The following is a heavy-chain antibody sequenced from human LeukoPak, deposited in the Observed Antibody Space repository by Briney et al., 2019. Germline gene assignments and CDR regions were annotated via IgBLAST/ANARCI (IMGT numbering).Heavy chain of an antibody. CDR2: ITSDGRTT. J-gene: IGHJ4*02. D-gene: IGHD3-10*02. CDR1: GFTFSTSW. CDR3: ARDRYYVPDY. Sequence: PGGSLRFSCAASGFTFSTSWMHWFRQGPGRGLVWVSRITSDGRTTIYADSVKGRFSISRDNSKNTLFLQMNSLRADDTAVYFCARDRYYVPDYWGQGTLVTVSS. V-gene: IGHV3-74*01.